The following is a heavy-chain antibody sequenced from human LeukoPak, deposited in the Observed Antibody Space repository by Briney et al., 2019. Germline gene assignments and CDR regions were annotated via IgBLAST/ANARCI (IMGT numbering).Heavy chain of an antibody. CDR1: GYAFTGHY. Sequence: GASVKVSCKASGYAFTGHYIHWVRQAPGQGLEWMGWINPNNGATKSAQKFQGRITLTRDTSISTAYMDLGRLRSGDTAVYYCATLGTQTGVYDYWGQGTLVTVSS. V-gene: IGHV1-2*02. J-gene: IGHJ4*02. CDR2: INPNNGAT. CDR3: ATLGTQTGVYDY. D-gene: IGHD1-1*01.